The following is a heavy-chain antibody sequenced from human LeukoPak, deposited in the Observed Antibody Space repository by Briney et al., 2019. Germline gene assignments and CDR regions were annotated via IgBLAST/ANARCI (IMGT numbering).Heavy chain of an antibody. Sequence: ASVKVSCKASGYTFTGYYIHWVRQAPGQGLEWMGWINPNSGGTNYAQKFQGRVTMTRDTSISTAYMELSRLRSDDTAVYYCARGEAAADNWFDPWGQGTLVTVSS. V-gene: IGHV1-2*02. CDR1: GYTFTGYY. J-gene: IGHJ5*02. CDR3: ARGEAAADNWFDP. CDR2: INPNSGGT. D-gene: IGHD6-13*01.